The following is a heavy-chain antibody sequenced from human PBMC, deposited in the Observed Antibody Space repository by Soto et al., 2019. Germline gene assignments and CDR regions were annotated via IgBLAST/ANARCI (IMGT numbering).Heavy chain of an antibody. CDR1: GDSISSLY. D-gene: IGHD6-19*01. J-gene: IGHJ4*02. Sequence: SETLSLSCTVSGDSISSLYWSWIRQPPGKGLEWIGYIYYSGSINYNPSLKSRVTISVDPSKNQFSLRLSSVTAADTAVYYCAKSLWDPSGRKTDYWGQGTLVTVS. CDR3: AKSLWDPSGRKTDY. CDR2: IYYSGSI. V-gene: IGHV4-59*01.